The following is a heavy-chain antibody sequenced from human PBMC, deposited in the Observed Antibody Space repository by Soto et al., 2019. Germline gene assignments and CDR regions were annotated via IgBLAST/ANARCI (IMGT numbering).Heavy chain of an antibody. D-gene: IGHD3-9*01. CDR3: ARDLGKYDRHYFDN. CDR2: INSDGGII. Sequence: VQLVESGGGLVQPGGSLRLSCEASRFSLSTYWMYWVRQAPGKGLMWVSRINSDGGIINYADSVKGRVTISRDNAKNTLYLQMNSLRTDDTAVYYCARDLGKYDRHYFDNWCQGTLVTVSS. V-gene: IGHV3-74*01. CDR1: RFSLSTYW. J-gene: IGHJ4*02.